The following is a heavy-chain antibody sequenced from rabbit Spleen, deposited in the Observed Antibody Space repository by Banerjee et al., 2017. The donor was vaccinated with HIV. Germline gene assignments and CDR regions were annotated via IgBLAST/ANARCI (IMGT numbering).Heavy chain of an antibody. J-gene: IGHJ4*01. D-gene: IGHD1-1*01. CDR1: GFTLSSYY. CDR3: ARAYDNNNGVNL. Sequence: QEHLKESGGGLVQPGGSLKLSCKASGFTLSSYYMNWVRQAPGKGLEWIGCMHIGSDFTYYASWAKGRFTISKTSSTTVTLQMASLTGADTATYFCARAYDNNNGVNLWGQGTLVTVS. CDR2: MHIGSDFT. V-gene: IGHV1S45*01.